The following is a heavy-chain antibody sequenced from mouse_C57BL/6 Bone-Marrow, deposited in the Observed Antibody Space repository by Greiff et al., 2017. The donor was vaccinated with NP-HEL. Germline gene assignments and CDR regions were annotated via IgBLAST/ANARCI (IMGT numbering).Heavy chain of an antibody. CDR2: INPNNGGT. D-gene: IGHD2-4*01. J-gene: IGHJ2*01. CDR1: GYTFTDYY. V-gene: IGHV1-26*01. Sequence: VQLQQSGPELVKPVASVKISCKASGYTFTDYYMNWVKQSHGKSLEWIGDINPNNGGTSYNQKFKGKATLTVDKSSSTAYMELRSLTSEDSAVYYCARKGIYYDPFDYWGQGTTLTVSS. CDR3: ARKGIYYDPFDY.